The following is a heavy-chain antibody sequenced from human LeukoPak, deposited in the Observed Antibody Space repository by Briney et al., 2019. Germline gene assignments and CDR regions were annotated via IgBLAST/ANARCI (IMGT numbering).Heavy chain of an antibody. CDR1: GFTFSSYA. Sequence: GGSLRLSCAASGFTFSSYATHWVRQAPGKGLEWVAVISYDGSNKYYADSVKGRFTISRDNSKNTLYLQMNSLRAEDTAVYYCARDEGYLDYWGQGTLVTVSS. CDR2: ISYDGSNK. D-gene: IGHD1-1*01. V-gene: IGHV3-30*04. J-gene: IGHJ4*02. CDR3: ARDEGYLDY.